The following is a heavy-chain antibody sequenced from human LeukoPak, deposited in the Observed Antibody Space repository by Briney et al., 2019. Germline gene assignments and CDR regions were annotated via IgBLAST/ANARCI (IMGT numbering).Heavy chain of an antibody. CDR2: ISNSISNV. CDR3: ARDWVRGPVFDY. Sequence: GGSLRLSCLVSGLTFSGYSMNWVRQAPGKGLEWVSSISNSISNVYYADSVKGRFTISRDNAKNSLYLQMNSLRAEDTALYYCARDWVRGPVFDYWGQGTLVTVSS. D-gene: IGHD3-10*01. J-gene: IGHJ4*02. CDR1: GLTFSGYS. V-gene: IGHV3-21*01.